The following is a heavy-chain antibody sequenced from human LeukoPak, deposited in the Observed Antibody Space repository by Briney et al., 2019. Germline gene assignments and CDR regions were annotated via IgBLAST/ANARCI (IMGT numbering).Heavy chain of an antibody. Sequence: PGGSLRLSCAASGFTFSSYAMSWVRQAPGKGLEWVSAISGSGGSTYYADPVKGRFTISRDNSKNTLYLQMNSLRAEDTAVYYCAKGETVEMATMGGDYWGQGTLVTVSS. CDR3: AKGETVEMATMGGDY. CDR1: GFTFSSYA. V-gene: IGHV3-23*01. CDR2: ISGSGGST. J-gene: IGHJ4*02. D-gene: IGHD5-24*01.